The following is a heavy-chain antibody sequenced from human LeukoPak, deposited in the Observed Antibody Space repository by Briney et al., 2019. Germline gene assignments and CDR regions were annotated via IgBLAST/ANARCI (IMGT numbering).Heavy chain of an antibody. CDR2: INHSGST. Sequence: PSETLSLTCAVYGGSFSGYYWSWIRQPPGKGLEWIGEINHSGSTNYSPSLKSRVTISVDTSKNQFSLKLSSVTAADTAVYYCASFGYDSSPWGMDYWGQGTLLTVSS. J-gene: IGHJ4*02. D-gene: IGHD3-22*01. V-gene: IGHV4-34*01. CDR3: ASFGYDSSPWGMDY. CDR1: GGSFSGYY.